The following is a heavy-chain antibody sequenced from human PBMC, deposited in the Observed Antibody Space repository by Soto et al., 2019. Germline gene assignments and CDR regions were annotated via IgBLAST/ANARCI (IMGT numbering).Heavy chain of an antibody. CDR3: AKEGALGQQADAFDI. D-gene: IGHD1-26*01. J-gene: IGHJ3*02. V-gene: IGHV3-23*01. CDR2: ISDSGGST. Sequence: GSLRLSCAASGFTFSSYAMSWVRQAPGKGLEWVSAISDSGGSTYYADSVKGRFTISRDNSKNTLYLQMNSLGAEDTAVYYCAKEGALGQQADAFDIWGQGTMVTVSS. CDR1: GFTFSSYA.